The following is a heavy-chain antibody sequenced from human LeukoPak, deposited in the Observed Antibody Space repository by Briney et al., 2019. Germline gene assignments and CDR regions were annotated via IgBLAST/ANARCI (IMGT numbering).Heavy chain of an antibody. CDR1: VGSFSTYY. CDR2: INHSGST. D-gene: IGHD3-22*01. CDR3: ARGRPNYYDSSGYDFDY. J-gene: IGHJ4*02. V-gene: IGHV4-34*01. Sequence: PSETLSLTCTVSVGSFSTYYWSWIRQPPGKGLKGIGEINHSGSTNYNPSLKSRVTISVDTSKNQFSLKLSSVTAADTAVYYCARGRPNYYDSSGYDFDYWGQGTLVTVSS.